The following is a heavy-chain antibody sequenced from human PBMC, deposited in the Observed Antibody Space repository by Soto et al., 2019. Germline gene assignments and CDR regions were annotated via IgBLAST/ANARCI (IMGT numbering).Heavy chain of an antibody. Sequence: QVQLVESGGGLVKPGGSLRLSCAASGFTFGDYDMSLIRQAPGKGLAWVSYISHGGSSIYYADSVKGRFTISRDNAKRSVFLQKNSLGAEDTAVYYCTRPCRYCNGGGPGNWFHPCGQGTLVTVSS. CDR2: ISHGGSSI. CDR3: TRPCRYCNGGGPGNWFHP. CDR1: GFTFGDYD. D-gene: IGHD2-8*02. J-gene: IGHJ5*01. V-gene: IGHV3-11*01.